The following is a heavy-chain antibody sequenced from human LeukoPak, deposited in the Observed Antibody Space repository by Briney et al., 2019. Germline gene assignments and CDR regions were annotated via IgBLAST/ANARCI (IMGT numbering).Heavy chain of an antibody. J-gene: IGHJ5*01. V-gene: IGHV3-23*01. CDR1: GFTFHINA. D-gene: IGHD3-16*01. CDR3: AKDRGPYVGIANNWLDS. Sequence: GGSLRLSCVASGFTFHINAMNWVRQAPGKGLEWVSAISGSGSSAHYADSVKGRFTISRDNSKNTVYLEMHSLRGEDTAVYYCAKDRGPYVGIANNWLDSWGQATPVIVSS. CDR2: ISGSGSSA.